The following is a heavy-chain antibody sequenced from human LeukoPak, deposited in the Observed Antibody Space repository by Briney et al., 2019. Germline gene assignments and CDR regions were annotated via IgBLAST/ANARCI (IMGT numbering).Heavy chain of an antibody. CDR1: GGSISSSSYY. D-gene: IGHD1-26*01. CDR2: IYYSGST. CDR3: ARRWRERLRAIN. J-gene: IGHJ4*02. Sequence: PSETLSLTCTVSGGSISSSSYYWGWIRQPPGKGLEWIGSIYYSGSTYYNPSLKSRVTISVDTSKNQFSLKLSSVTAADTAVYYCARRWRERLRAINWGQGTLVTVSS. V-gene: IGHV4-39*07.